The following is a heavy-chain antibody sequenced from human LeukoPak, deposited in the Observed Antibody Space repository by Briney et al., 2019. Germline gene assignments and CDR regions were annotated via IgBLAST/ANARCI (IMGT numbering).Heavy chain of an antibody. D-gene: IGHD2-15*01. Sequence: PSETLSLTCAVYGGSFSGYYWSWIRQPPGKGLEWIGEINHSGSTNYNPSLKSRVTISVDTSKNQFSLKLSSVTAADTAVYYCAGERSSHGQAFDYWGQGTLVTVSS. V-gene: IGHV4-34*01. CDR3: AGERSSHGQAFDY. J-gene: IGHJ4*02. CDR1: GGSFSGYY. CDR2: INHSGST.